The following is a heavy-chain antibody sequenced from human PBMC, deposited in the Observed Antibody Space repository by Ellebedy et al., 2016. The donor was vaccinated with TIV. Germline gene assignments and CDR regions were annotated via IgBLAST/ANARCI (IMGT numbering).Heavy chain of an antibody. V-gene: IGHV3-30*03. CDR1: GFTFSSYG. D-gene: IGHD3-22*01. Sequence: GESLKISXAASGFTFSSYGMHWVRQAPGKGLEWVAVISYDGSNKYYADSVKGRFTISRDNSKNTLYLQMNSLRAEDTAVYYCARDLDSSGYYSLSPSGYWGQGTLVTVSS. CDR3: ARDLDSSGYYSLSPSGY. CDR2: ISYDGSNK. J-gene: IGHJ4*02.